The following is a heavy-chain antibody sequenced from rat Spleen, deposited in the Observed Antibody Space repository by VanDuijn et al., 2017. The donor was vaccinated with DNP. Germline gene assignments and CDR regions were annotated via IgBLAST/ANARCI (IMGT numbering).Heavy chain of an antibody. CDR3: ARSTTVMSVDF. Sequence: QVQLKESGPGLVQPSQTLSLTCTVSGFSLASFGVSWVRQPPGKGLEWIAAVSSGGDTYYNSVLKSRLSITRDTSKSQVFLKMNSVQTEDTAMYFCARSTTVMSVDFWGQGVMVTVSS. J-gene: IGHJ2*01. V-gene: IGHV2S8*01. CDR1: GFSLASFG. CDR2: VSSGGDT. D-gene: IGHD1-1*01.